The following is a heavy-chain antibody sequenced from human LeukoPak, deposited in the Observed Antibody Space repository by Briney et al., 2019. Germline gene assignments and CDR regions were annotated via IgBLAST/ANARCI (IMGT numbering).Heavy chain of an antibody. Sequence: GASVKVSCKASGGTFSSYAISWVRQAPGQGLEWMGRIIPILGIANYAQKFQGRVTITADKSTSTAYMELSSLRSEDTAVYYCARDPDNPNYSRPGSYLWFDPWGQGTLVTVSS. J-gene: IGHJ5*02. CDR1: GGTFSSYA. D-gene: IGHD3-10*01. CDR2: IIPILGIA. CDR3: ARDPDNPNYSRPGSYLWFDP. V-gene: IGHV1-69*04.